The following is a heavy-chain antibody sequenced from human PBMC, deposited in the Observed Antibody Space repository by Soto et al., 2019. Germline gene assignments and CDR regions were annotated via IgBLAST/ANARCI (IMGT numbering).Heavy chain of an antibody. CDR1: GFTFSSYA. D-gene: IGHD6-13*01. CDR2: ISSNGGST. V-gene: IGHV3-64D*06. CDR3: VKDSITAAGLRYFDY. J-gene: IGHJ4*02. Sequence: GGSLRLSCSASGFTFSSYAMHWVRQAPGKGLEYVSAISSNGGSTYYADSVKGRFTISRDNSKNTLYLQMSSLRDEDTAVYYCVKDSITAAGLRYFDYWGQGALVTVSS.